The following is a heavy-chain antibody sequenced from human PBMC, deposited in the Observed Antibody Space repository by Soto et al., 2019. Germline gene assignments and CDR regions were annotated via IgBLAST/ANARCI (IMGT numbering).Heavy chain of an antibody. CDR1: GFSFSSYA. J-gene: IGHJ4*02. CDR3: AKEYYYDPSGPYSDLYFDS. D-gene: IGHD3-22*01. Sequence: EVQLLESGGGLTQPGGSLRLACAASGFSFSSYAMSWVRQAPSQGLEWVSSITTRGGRTYYADSVRGRFTISRDNFANALYVEMNSLRAEDTAIYYCAKEYYYDPSGPYSDLYFDSWGQGTLGTVSS. V-gene: IGHV3-23*01. CDR2: ITTRGGRT.